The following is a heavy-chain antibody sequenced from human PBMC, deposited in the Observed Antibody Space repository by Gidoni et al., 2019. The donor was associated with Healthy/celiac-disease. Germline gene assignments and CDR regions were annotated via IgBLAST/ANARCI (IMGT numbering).Heavy chain of an antibody. J-gene: IGHJ4*02. D-gene: IGHD1-1*01. CDR3: ATLERPSTSSNPLAQKGYFDY. V-gene: IGHV3-23*01. Sequence: EVQLLESGGGLVQPGGSLRLSCAASGFTFSRYAMSWVRQAPGKGLEWVSAISGSGGSTYYADSVKGRFTISRDNSKNTLYLQMNSLRAEDTAVYYCATLERPSTSSNPLAQKGYFDYWGQGTLVTVSS. CDR1: GFTFSRYA. CDR2: ISGSGGST.